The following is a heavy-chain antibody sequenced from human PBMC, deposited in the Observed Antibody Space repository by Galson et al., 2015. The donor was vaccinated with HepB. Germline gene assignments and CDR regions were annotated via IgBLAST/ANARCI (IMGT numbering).Heavy chain of an antibody. CDR3: ARDLRLPRSFDP. V-gene: IGHV1-69*13. CDR2: IIPIFGTA. Sequence: SVKVSCKASGGTFSSYAISWVRQAPGQGLEWMGGIIPIFGTANYAQKFQGRVTITADESTSTAYMELSSLRSEDTAVYYCARDLRLPRSFDPWGQGTLVTVSS. CDR1: GGTFSSYA. D-gene: IGHD5-12*01. J-gene: IGHJ5*02.